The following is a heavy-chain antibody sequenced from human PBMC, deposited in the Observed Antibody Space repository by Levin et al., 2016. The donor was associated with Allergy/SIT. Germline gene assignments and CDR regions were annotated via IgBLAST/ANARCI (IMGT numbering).Heavy chain of an antibody. Sequence: GESLKISCAASGFTFSSYGMHWVRQAPGKGLEWVAFIRYDGSNKYYADSVKGRFTISRDNSKNTLYLQMNSLRAEDTAVYYCANELRGTTVTTSVSWGAFDIWGQGTMVTVSS. D-gene: IGHD4-17*01. CDR1: GFTFSSYG. V-gene: IGHV3-30*02. J-gene: IGHJ3*02. CDR2: IRYDGSNK. CDR3: ANELRGTTVTTSVSWGAFDI.